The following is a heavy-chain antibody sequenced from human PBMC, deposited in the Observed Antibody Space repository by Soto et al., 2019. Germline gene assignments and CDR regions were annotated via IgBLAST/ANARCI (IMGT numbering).Heavy chain of an antibody. J-gene: IGHJ6*02. CDR3: ASGKMVRGPRPQYYFYFGMDV. CDR1: GYSFTNFG. Sequence: QVQLVQSGLEVKKPGASVKVSCKASGYSFTNFGFNWVRQAPGQGLEWMGWVSNYKGNRKYAEKFQGRVTMTTDTYXXTAYMELGSLRSDDTALYYCASGKMVRGPRPQYYFYFGMDVWGQGTTLIVSS. CDR2: VSNYKGNR. D-gene: IGHD3-10*01. V-gene: IGHV1-18*01.